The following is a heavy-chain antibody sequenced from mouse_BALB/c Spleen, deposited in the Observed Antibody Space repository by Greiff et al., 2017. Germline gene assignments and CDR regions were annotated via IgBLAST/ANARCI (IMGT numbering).Heavy chain of an antibody. V-gene: IGHV7-3*02. CDR2: IRNKANGYTT. Sequence: EVQLVESGGGLVQPGGSLRLSCATSGFTFTDYYMSWVRQPPGKALEWLGFIRNKANGYTTEYSASVKGRFTISRDNSQSILYLQMNTLRAEDSATYYCARDMGYWGQGTTLTVSS. D-gene: IGHD2-2*01. J-gene: IGHJ2*01. CDR1: GFTFTDYY. CDR3: ARDMGY.